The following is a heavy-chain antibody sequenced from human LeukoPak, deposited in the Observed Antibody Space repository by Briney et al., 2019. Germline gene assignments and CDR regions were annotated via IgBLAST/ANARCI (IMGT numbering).Heavy chain of an antibody. CDR3: ARRYFDY. CDR2: IKQDGSEE. CDR1: GFTISSYW. V-gene: IGHV3-7*03. Sequence: PGGSLRLSCVASGFTISSYWMHWVRQAPGKGLEWVANIKQDGSEEYYVDSVKGRFTISRDNTKNPLYLQMNSLRAEDTAVYYCARRYFDYWGQGILVTVSS. J-gene: IGHJ4*02.